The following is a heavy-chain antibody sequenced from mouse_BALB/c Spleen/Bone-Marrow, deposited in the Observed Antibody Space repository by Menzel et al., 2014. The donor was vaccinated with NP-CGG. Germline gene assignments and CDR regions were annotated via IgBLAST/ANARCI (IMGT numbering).Heavy chain of an antibody. J-gene: IGHJ1*01. CDR3: TRGDGNYWYFDV. V-gene: IGHV1S22*01. Sequence: LQQPGSELVRPGASVKLSCKASGYTFTSYWMHWVKQRHGQGLEWIGNIYPGSGSTNYDEKFKSKGTQTVDTSSSTAYMHLSSLTSEDSAVYYCTRGDGNYWYFDVWGAGTTVTVSS. CDR1: GYTFTSYW. D-gene: IGHD2-1*01. CDR2: IYPGSGST.